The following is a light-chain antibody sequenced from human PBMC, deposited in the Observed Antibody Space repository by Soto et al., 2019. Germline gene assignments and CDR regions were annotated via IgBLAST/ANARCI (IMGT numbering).Light chain of an antibody. V-gene: IGLV2-14*01. CDR1: SSDVGGYNY. J-gene: IGLJ3*02. Sequence: QSALTQPASVSGSPGQSITISCTGTSSDVGGYNYVSWYQQHPGKAPKLMIYEVSNRPSGVSNRFSGSKSGNTASLTISGLQAEDEADYYCCSYAGSYTWIFGGGTKLPS. CDR3: CSYAGSYTWI. CDR2: EVS.